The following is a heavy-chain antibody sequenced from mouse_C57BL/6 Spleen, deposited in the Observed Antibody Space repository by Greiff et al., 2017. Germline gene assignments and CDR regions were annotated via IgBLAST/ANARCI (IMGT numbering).Heavy chain of an antibody. D-gene: IGHD4-1*01. CDR1: GFTFSSYG. CDR3: ARHSLTGAWFAY. J-gene: IGHJ3*01. V-gene: IGHV5-6*01. CDR2: ISSGGSYT. Sequence: EVQGVESGGDLVKPGGSLKLSCAASGFTFSSYGMSWVRQTPDKRLEWVATISSGGSYTYYPDSVKGRFTISRDNAKNTLYLQMSSLKSEDTAMYYCARHSLTGAWFAYWGQGTLVTVSA.